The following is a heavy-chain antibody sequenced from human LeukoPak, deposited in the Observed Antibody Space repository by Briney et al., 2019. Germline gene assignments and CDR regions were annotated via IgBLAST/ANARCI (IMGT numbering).Heavy chain of an antibody. J-gene: IGHJ3*02. Sequence: SGTLSLTCAVSGYSISSGYYWGWIRQPPGKGLEWIASMYHSGSTYYNPSLKSRVTISVDTSKNQFSLKLSSVTAADTAVYYCAKNCSSTSCYWNDAFDIWGQGTMVTVSS. D-gene: IGHD2-2*01. CDR1: GYSISSGYY. CDR2: MYHSGST. CDR3: AKNCSSTSCYWNDAFDI. V-gene: IGHV4-38-2*01.